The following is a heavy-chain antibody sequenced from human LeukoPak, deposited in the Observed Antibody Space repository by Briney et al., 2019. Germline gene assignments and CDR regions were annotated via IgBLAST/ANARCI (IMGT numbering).Heavy chain of an antibody. Sequence: GGSLRLSCAASGFTFSSYAMSWVRQAPGKGLEWVSAISGSGGSIYYADSVKGRFTISRDNSKNTLYLQMNSLRAEDTAVYYCAKDRYSSSWYNWFDPWGQGTLVTVSS. CDR1: GFTFSSYA. CDR2: ISGSGGSI. V-gene: IGHV3-23*01. D-gene: IGHD6-13*01. J-gene: IGHJ5*02. CDR3: AKDRYSSSWYNWFDP.